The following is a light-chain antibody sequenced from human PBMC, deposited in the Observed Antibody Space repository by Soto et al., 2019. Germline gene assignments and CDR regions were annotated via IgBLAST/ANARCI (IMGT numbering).Light chain of an antibody. CDR3: QQDKDWDPLYT. J-gene: IGKJ2*01. Sequence: EIVMTQSPVTLSVSPGERVTLSCRASQNIGSNLAWYQQKPGQAPRLLIYEASTRATGIPATFSGSGSATEFTFTIRCLESEDFAIYCCQQDKDWDPLYTFGQGTKLEIK. V-gene: IGKV3-15*01. CDR2: EAS. CDR1: QNIGSN.